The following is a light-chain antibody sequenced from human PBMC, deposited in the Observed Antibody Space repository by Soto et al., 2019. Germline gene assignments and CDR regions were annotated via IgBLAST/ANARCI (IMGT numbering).Light chain of an antibody. Sequence: EIVLTQSPGTLSLSPVERATLSCMASQSVSSNYVAWYQQKPGQAPRLLIYGASSRANGIPDRFSGSGSGTDFTLTISRLEPEDFAVYYCQQYNNWPLLAFGQGTRLEIK. CDR1: QSVSSNY. J-gene: IGKJ5*01. V-gene: IGKV3-20*01. CDR2: GAS. CDR3: QQYNNWPLLA.